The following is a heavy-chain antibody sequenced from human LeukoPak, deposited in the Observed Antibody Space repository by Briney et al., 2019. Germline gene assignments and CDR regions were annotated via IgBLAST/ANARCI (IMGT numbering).Heavy chain of an antibody. V-gene: IGHV3-53*01. J-gene: IGHJ4*02. CDR2: IDIRGDT. Sequence: PGGSLRLSCAASGLTVSNNDVSWVRQAPGKGLEWVSVIDIRGDTYYAETVKGRFTISRDKSKNTVSLQMDSLRAEDTAVYFCARGTGYGYGLDCWGQGTLVTVSS. CDR3: ARGTGYGYGLDC. D-gene: IGHD5-18*01. CDR1: GLTVSNND.